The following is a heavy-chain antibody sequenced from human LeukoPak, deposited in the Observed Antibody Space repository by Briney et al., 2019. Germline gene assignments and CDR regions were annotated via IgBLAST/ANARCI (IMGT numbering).Heavy chain of an antibody. CDR2: INHSGST. Sequence: SQTLSLTCAVYGGSFSGYYWSWIRQPPGKGLEWIGEINHSGSTNYNPSLKSRVTISVDTSKNQFSLKLSSATAADTAVYYCAPRPQMVGATTGWFDPWGQGTLVTVSS. D-gene: IGHD1-26*01. V-gene: IGHV4-34*01. CDR3: APRPQMVGATTGWFDP. CDR1: GGSFSGYY. J-gene: IGHJ5*02.